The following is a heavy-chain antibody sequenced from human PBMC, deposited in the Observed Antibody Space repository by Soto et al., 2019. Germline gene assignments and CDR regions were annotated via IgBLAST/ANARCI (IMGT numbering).Heavy chain of an antibody. D-gene: IGHD1-7*01. Sequence: ASVKVSCKASGYTFTSYGINWVRQAPGQGLEWMGWISGYNGNTDYVQRLQDRVTMTTDTSTRTAYMELRNLRSDDSAVYYCARTDLKLRGLDCWGRGTLVTVSS. J-gene: IGHJ4*02. CDR1: GYTFTSYG. CDR2: ISGYNGNT. V-gene: IGHV1-18*01. CDR3: ARTDLKLRGLDC.